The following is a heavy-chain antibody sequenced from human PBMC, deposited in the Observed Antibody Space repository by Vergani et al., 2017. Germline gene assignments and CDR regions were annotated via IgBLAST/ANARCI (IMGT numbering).Heavy chain of an antibody. V-gene: IGHV4-39*01. D-gene: IGHD2-21*02. Sequence: QLQMQESGPGLVKPSETLSLTCTVSGGSISSSCYYWGWIRQPPGKGLEWIGSIYYSGNTYYNPSLKSRVTISVDTSKYQFSLKLSSATAADTAVFYCARHIAYCVGDCYPYYYGMDVWGQGTTVTVSS. J-gene: IGHJ6*02. CDR3: ARHIAYCVGDCYPYYYGMDV. CDR1: GGSISSSCYY. CDR2: IYYSGNT.